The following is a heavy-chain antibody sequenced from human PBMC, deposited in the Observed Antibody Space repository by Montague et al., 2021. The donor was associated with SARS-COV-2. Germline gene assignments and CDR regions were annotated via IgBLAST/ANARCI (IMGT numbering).Heavy chain of an antibody. J-gene: IGHJ5*02. CDR1: GGSFSGFY. D-gene: IGHD3-22*01. CDR2: IIHSGST. CDR3: ARVPGYYDNKAWFDP. V-gene: IGHV4-34*12. Sequence: SETLSLTCTFYGGSFSGFYWSWIRQPPGKGLEWIGEIIHSGSTDYNPSLKNGASISIDTSKKQFSLKLSSVTAADTAVYYCARVPGYYDNKAWFDPWGQGTLVTVSS.